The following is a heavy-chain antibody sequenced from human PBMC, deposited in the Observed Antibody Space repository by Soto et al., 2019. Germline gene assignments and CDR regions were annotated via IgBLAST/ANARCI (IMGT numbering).Heavy chain of an antibody. CDR2: VNQDGTQK. CDR1: GFTFSGYW. CDR3: ARWESSDWYLGI. J-gene: IGHJ4*02. D-gene: IGHD6-19*01. Sequence: QPGGSLRLSCAGSGFTFSGYWMTWVRQPPGKGLEWVASVNQDGTQKFYVDSVKGRFTISRDNAKNSLFLQMISLRAEDTAVYYCARWESSDWYLGIWGQGTLVTVSS. V-gene: IGHV3-7*03.